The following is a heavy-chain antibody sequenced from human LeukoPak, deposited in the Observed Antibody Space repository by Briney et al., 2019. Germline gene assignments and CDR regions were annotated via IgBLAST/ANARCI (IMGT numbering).Heavy chain of an antibody. D-gene: IGHD6-19*01. CDR2: INPNSGGT. CDR3: ARPIDRSGWVDY. V-gene: IGHV1-2*02. Sequence: ASVKVSCKASGGTFSSYAISWVRQAPGQGLEWMGWINPNSGGTNYAQKFQGRVTMTRDTSISTAYMELSRLRSDDTAVYYCARPIDRSGWVDYWGQGTLVTVSS. CDR1: GGTFSSYA. J-gene: IGHJ4*02.